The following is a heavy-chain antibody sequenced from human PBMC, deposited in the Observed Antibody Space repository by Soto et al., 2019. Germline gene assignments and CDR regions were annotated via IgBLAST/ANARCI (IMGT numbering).Heavy chain of an antibody. CDR3: ARVTPVVVVADVYGMDV. J-gene: IGHJ6*02. D-gene: IGHD2-15*01. V-gene: IGHV1-8*02. CDR2: MNPNSGNT. Sequence: GASVKVSCKASGYTFTSYGINWVRQATGQGLEWMGWMNPNSGNTGYAQKFQGRVTMTRNTSISTAYMELSSLRSEDTAVYYCARVTPVVVVADVYGMDVWGQGTTVTVSS. CDR1: GYTFTSYG.